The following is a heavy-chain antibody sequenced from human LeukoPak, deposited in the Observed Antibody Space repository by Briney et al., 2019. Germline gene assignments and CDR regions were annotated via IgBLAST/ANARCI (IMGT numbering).Heavy chain of an antibody. D-gene: IGHD3-10*01. Sequence: SETLSLTCAVYGGSFSGYYWSWIRQPPGKGLEWIGEINHSGSTNYNPSLKSRVTISVDTSKNQFSLKLSSVTAADTAVYYCARAEIDHYYFDYLGQGILVTVSS. J-gene: IGHJ4*02. V-gene: IGHV4-34*01. CDR3: ARAEIDHYYFDY. CDR1: GGSFSGYY. CDR2: INHSGST.